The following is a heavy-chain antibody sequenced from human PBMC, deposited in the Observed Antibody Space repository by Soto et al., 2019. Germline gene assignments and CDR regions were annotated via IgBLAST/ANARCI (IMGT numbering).Heavy chain of an antibody. CDR2: IYYSGST. D-gene: IGHD3-22*01. Sequence: SETLSLTCTVSGGSISSGDYYWSWIRQPPGKGLEWIGYIYYSGSTYYNPSLKSRVTISVDTSKNQFSLKLSSVTAADTAVYYCARASPTALLPYWGQGTLVTVSS. CDR3: ARASPTALLPY. V-gene: IGHV4-30-4*01. J-gene: IGHJ4*02. CDR1: GGSISSGDYY.